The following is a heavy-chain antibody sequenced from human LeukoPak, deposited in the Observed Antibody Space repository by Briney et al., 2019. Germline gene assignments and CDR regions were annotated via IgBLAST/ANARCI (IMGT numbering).Heavy chain of an antibody. Sequence: GGSLRLSCAASGFTFSSYGMHWVRQAPGKGLEWVAFIRYDGSNKYYADSVKGRFTISRDNSKNTLYLQMNSLRAEDTAVYYCAKSWGIQLWTYDYWGQGTLVTVSS. CDR1: GFTFSSYG. J-gene: IGHJ4*02. CDR2: IRYDGSNK. D-gene: IGHD5-18*01. V-gene: IGHV3-30*02. CDR3: AKSWGIQLWTYDY.